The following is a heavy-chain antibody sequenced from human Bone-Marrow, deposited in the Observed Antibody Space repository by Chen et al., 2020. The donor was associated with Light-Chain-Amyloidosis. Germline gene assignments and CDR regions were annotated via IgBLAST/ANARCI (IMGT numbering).Heavy chain of an antibody. CDR3: ARHGGNYDY. Sequence: EVQLVQSGAEVNKPGESLKISCKGAGYTFAIYWIAWVRQMPGKGLEWMGIIYPGDSDTRYSPSFQGQVTISADKSISTAYLQWNSLKASDTAIYYCARHGGNYDYWGQGTLVTVSA. D-gene: IGHD1-26*01. CDR2: IYPGDSDT. V-gene: IGHV5-51*01. J-gene: IGHJ4*02. CDR1: GYTFAIYW.